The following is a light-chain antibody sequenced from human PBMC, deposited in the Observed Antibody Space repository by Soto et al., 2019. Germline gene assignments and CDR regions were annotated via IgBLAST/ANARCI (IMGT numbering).Light chain of an antibody. CDR3: QKYNSAPWT. CDR1: QGISNN. Sequence: DIQMTQSPSSLSASVGDRVTITCRASQGISNNLAWFQQRPGKVPKLLIYLATTLQSGVPSRFSGGGSGTDFTLTIRSLQPEDVATYYCQKYNSAPWTFGQGTRVEI. J-gene: IGKJ1*01. V-gene: IGKV1-27*01. CDR2: LAT.